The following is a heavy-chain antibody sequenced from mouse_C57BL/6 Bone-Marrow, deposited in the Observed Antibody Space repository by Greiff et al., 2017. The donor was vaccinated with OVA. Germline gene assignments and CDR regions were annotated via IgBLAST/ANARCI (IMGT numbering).Heavy chain of an antibody. V-gene: IGHV1-63*01. Sequence: VQLQQSGAELVRPGTSVKMSCKASGYTFTNYWIGWAKQRPGHGLEWIGDIYPGGGYTNYNEKFKGKATLTADKSSSTAYMQFSSLTSEDSAIYYCAIYGNYYAMDYWGQGTSVTVSS. CDR2: IYPGGGYT. D-gene: IGHD2-1*01. CDR3: AIYGNYYAMDY. CDR1: GYTFTNYW. J-gene: IGHJ4*01.